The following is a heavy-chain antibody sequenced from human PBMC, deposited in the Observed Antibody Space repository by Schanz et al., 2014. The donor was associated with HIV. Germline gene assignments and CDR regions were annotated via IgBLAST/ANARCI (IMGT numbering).Heavy chain of an antibody. J-gene: IGHJ6*02. V-gene: IGHV3-33*08. CDR2: MWYDESHK. CDR1: GFTFSSYW. Sequence: VQLVESGGGLVQPGGSLRLSCAASGFTFSSYWMHWVRQVPGKGLEWVAAMWYDESHKGYADSVKGRFTISRDNSKNTLYLEMNSLRPEDTAVYYCARDVSYDSSGYYSDYYYGMDVWGQGTTVTVSS. D-gene: IGHD3-22*01. CDR3: ARDVSYDSSGYYSDYYYGMDV.